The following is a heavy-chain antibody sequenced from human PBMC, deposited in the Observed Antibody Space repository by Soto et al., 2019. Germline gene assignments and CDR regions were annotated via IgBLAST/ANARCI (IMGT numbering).Heavy chain of an antibody. Sequence: PGGSLRLSCAASGFTFSNAWMSWVRQAPGKGLEWVGRIKSKTDGGTTDYAAPVKGRFTISRDDSKNTLYLQMNSLKTEDTALYYCTTDQIPWDDFWSGYPANYYYYYMDVWGKGTTVTVSS. D-gene: IGHD3-3*01. J-gene: IGHJ6*03. CDR3: TTDQIPWDDFWSGYPANYYYYYMDV. V-gene: IGHV3-15*01. CDR2: IKSKTDGGTT. CDR1: GFTFSNAW.